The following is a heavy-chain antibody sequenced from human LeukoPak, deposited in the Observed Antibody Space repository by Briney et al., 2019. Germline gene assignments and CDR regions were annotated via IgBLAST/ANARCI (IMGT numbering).Heavy chain of an antibody. CDR1: GYTFTSYG. D-gene: IGHD6-13*01. CDR2: ISAYNGNT. J-gene: IGHJ6*02. Sequence: ASVKVSCKASGYTFTSYGISWVRQAPGQGLEWMGWISAYNGNTNYAQKLQGRVTMTTDTSTSTAYTELRSLRSDDTAVYYCARDDDRWGSSWYVAYYYGMDVWGQGTTVTVSS. CDR3: ARDDDRWGSSWYVAYYYGMDV. V-gene: IGHV1-18*01.